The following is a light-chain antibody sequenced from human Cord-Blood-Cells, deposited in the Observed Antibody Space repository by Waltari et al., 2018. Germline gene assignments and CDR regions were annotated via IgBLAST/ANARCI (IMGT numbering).Light chain of an antibody. CDR3: QSYDSSLSGSVV. CDR2: GNS. CDR1: SSHLGAGYV. Sequence: QSVLTQPPSVSAAPGQRFTSSCTGSSSHLGAGYVVHWYQQPRRTAPKLLIYGNSNRPSGVPDRFSGSKSGTSASLAITGLQAEDESDYYCQSYDSSLSGSVVFGGGTKLTVL. V-gene: IGLV1-40*01. J-gene: IGLJ2*01.